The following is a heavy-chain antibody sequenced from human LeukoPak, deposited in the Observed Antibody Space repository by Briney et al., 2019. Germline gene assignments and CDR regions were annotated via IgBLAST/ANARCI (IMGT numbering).Heavy chain of an antibody. V-gene: IGHV1-18*01. CDR2: ISAYNGNT. D-gene: IGHD3-22*01. CDR1: GYTFTSYG. J-gene: IGHJ6*02. CDR3: ARDIPYYYDSSGHIVNYYYYGMDV. Sequence: ASVKVSCKASGYTFTSYGISWVRQAPGQGLEWMGWISAYNGNTNYAQKLQGRVTMTTDTSTSTAYMELRSLRSDGTAVYYCARDIPYYYDSSGHIVNYYYYGMDVWGQGTTVTVSS.